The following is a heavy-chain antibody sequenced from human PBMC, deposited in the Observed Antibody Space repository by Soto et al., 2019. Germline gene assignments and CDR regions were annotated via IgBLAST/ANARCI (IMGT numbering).Heavy chain of an antibody. J-gene: IGHJ6*03. CDR3: ARDGPDYYYYMDV. CDR1: GFTFSSYS. V-gene: IGHV3-21*01. CDR2: ISSSSSYI. Sequence: GGSLRLSCAASGFTFSSYSMSWVRQAPGKGLEWVSSISSSSSYIYYADSVKGRFTISRDNAKNSLYLQMNSLRAEDTAVYYCARDGPDYYYYMDVWGKGTTVTVSS.